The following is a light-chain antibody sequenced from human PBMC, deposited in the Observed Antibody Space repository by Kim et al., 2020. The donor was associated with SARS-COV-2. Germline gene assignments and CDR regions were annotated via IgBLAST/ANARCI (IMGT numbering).Light chain of an antibody. CDR1: SSDVGNYNL. V-gene: IGLV2-23*02. Sequence: QSALTQPASVSGSPGQSITISCTGTSSDVGNYNLVSWYQVHPGKAPKVLIYEVTKRPSGVSDRFSGSKSDNTASLTISGLQPEDESYYYCCSYTGRSTPYVFGTGTKVTVL. J-gene: IGLJ1*01. CDR3: CSYTGRSTPYV. CDR2: EVT.